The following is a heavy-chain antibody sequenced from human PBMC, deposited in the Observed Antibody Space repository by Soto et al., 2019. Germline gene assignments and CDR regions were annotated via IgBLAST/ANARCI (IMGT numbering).Heavy chain of an antibody. D-gene: IGHD3-22*01. V-gene: IGHV4-31*03. CDR3: ARVGPWVPYYYDSSPYTFENWFDP. CDR2: IYYSGST. J-gene: IGHJ5*02. Sequence: TLSLTCTVSGGSISSGGYYWSWIRQHPGKGLEWIGYIYYSGSTYYNPSLKSRVTISVDTSKNQFSLKLSSVTAADTAVYYCARVGPWVPYYYDSSPYTFENWFDPWGQGTMVTVSS. CDR1: GGSISSGGYY.